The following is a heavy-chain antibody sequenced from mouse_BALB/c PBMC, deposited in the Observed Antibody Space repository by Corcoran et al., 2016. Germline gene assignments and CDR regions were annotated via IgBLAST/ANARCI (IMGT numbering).Heavy chain of an antibody. V-gene: IGHV14-3*02. J-gene: IGHJ1*01. CDR3: ARWDWYCDV. CDR2: IDPANGNT. Sequence: EAQLQQAGAELVKLGAAVKLSCTAACLNIKDNYVQWVKQRAEHGLEMIGRIDPANGNTKYDPKLQGKATITADTSSNTAYLQLSSLTSEDTAVYYCARWDWYCDVWGAGTTVTVSS. CDR1: CLNIKDNY.